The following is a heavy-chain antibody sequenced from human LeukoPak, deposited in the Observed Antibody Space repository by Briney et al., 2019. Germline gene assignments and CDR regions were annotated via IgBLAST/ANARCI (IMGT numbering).Heavy chain of an antibody. V-gene: IGHV4-34*01. CDR2: INHSGST. Sequence: SETLSLTCAVYGGSFSGYYWSWIRQLPGKGLEWIGEINHSGSTNYNPSLKSRVTISVDTSKNQFSLKLSSVTAADTALYYCARHSRTYYDILTGPYGGYFDFWGQRTLVTVSS. CDR1: GGSFSGYY. D-gene: IGHD3-9*01. CDR3: ARHSRTYYDILTGPYGGYFDF. J-gene: IGHJ4*02.